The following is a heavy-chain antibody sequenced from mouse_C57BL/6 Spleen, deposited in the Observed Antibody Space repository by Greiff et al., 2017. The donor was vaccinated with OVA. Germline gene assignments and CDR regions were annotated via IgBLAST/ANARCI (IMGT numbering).Heavy chain of an antibody. D-gene: IGHD1-1*01. J-gene: IGHJ3*01. CDR2: IYPGSGNT. CDR3: ARERDYGSRGFAY. Sequence: VKLVESGAELVRPGASVKLSCKASGYTFTDYYINWVKQRPGQGLEWIARIYPGSGNTYYNEKFKGKATLTAEKSSSTTYMQLSSLTSEASAVYFCARERDYGSRGFAYWGQGTLVTVSA. V-gene: IGHV1-76*01. CDR1: GYTFTDYY.